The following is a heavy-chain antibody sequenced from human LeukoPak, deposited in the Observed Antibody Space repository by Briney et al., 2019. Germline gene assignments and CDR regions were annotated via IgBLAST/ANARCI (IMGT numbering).Heavy chain of an antibody. Sequence: PRRSLRLSCAASGFTFSSNSMHWLGQAQGKGLVWVSRINPDGSSTSYADSVRGRFTISRDNAKNTLYLQMNSLRAEDTAVYYCARMRDDYWGQGTLVIVSS. CDR2: INPDGSST. CDR1: GFTFSSNS. CDR3: ARMRDDY. J-gene: IGHJ4*02. V-gene: IGHV3-74*01.